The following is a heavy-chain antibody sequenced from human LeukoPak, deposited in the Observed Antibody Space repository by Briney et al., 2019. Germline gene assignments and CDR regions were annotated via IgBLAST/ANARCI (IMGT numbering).Heavy chain of an antibody. CDR2: ISYDGSNK. V-gene: IGHV3-30-3*01. D-gene: IGHD6-13*01. Sequence: PGGSLRLPCAASGFTFSSYAMQWARQATGEGLEWVAVISYDGSNKYCADSVKGRFTISRENSKHTLYLQMTRLRAEDTAVYYCARDLQAAGLWGVLTVQVDYGMDVRGQGTTVTVSS. J-gene: IGHJ6*02. CDR1: GFTFSSYA. CDR3: ARDLQAAGLWGVLTVQVDYGMDV.